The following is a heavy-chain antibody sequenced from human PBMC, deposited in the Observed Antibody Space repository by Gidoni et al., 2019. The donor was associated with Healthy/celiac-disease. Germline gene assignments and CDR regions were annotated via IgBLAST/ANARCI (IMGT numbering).Heavy chain of an antibody. D-gene: IGHD3-16*01. Sequence: QVQLQQWGAGLLKPSETLSLTCAVYGGSFSGYYWSWIRQPPGKGLEWIGEINHSGSTNYNPSLKSRVTISVDTSKNQFSLKLSSVTAADTAVYYCARTHRRALDYWGQGTLVTVSS. V-gene: IGHV4-34*01. CDR2: INHSGST. CDR1: GGSFSGYY. CDR3: ARTHRRALDY. J-gene: IGHJ4*02.